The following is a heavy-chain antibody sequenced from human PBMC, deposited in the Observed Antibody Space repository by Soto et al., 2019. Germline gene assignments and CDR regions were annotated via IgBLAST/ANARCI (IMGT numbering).Heavy chain of an antibody. V-gene: IGHV1-69*01. J-gene: IGHJ4*02. CDR1: GGTFSTFG. CDR3: ARTPPMESGDNYYIDF. D-gene: IGHD2-21*02. Sequence: QVQLVQSGAEVKKTGSSLKVSCKASGGTFSTFGISWVRQAPGQGLEWMGGIIPFFGTANYAQKFQDRVTITADESTSTVYMDLRSLRSEDTAIYYCARTPPMESGDNYYIDFWGQGALVTVSS. CDR2: IIPFFGTA.